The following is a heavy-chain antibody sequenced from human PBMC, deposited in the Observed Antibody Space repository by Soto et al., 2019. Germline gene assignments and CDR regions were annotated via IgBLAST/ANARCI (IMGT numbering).Heavy chain of an antibody. CDR3: ARSDRGAGWY. Sequence: EVQLVESGGGLVKPGGSLRLSCAASGFTFSSYSMNWVRQAPGKGLEWVSSISSSSSYIYYADSVKGRFTISRDNAKNSLYLQLNSLRAEDTAVYYCARSDRGAGWYWGQGTLVTVSS. D-gene: IGHD6-19*01. J-gene: IGHJ4*02. CDR2: ISSSSSYI. CDR1: GFTFSSYS. V-gene: IGHV3-21*01.